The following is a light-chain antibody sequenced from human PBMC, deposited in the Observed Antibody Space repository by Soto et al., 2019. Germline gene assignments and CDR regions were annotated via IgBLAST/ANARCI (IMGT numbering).Light chain of an antibody. V-gene: IGKV3-20*01. J-gene: IGKJ5*01. Sequence: EIVLKQSPGTLSLSPGERATLSCRASQSVSSSHLAWYQQKPGQAPRLLMYGASSRATGIPDRFSGSGSGTDFTLTISRLEPEDFAVYYCQQYGSSSITFGQGTRLEIK. CDR2: GAS. CDR3: QQYGSSSIT. CDR1: QSVSSSH.